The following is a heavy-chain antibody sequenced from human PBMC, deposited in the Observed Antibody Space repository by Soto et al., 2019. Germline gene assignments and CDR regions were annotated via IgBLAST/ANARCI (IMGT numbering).Heavy chain of an antibody. Sequence: QVQLQESGPGLVKPSQTLSLTCTVSGGSISSGDYYWSWIRQPPGKGLEWIGYIYYSGSTYYNPSLKSRVTISVDTSKNQFSLKLSSVTAADTAVYYCARDARRDGYNPTFYFDYWGQGTLVTVS. J-gene: IGHJ4*02. CDR3: ARDARRDGYNPTFYFDY. D-gene: IGHD5-12*01. V-gene: IGHV4-30-4*01. CDR1: GGSISSGDYY. CDR2: IYYSGST.